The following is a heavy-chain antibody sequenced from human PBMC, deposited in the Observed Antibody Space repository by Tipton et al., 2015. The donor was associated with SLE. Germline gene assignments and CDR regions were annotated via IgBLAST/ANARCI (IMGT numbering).Heavy chain of an antibody. Sequence: LKLSCAASGFTFSSYAMSWVRQPPGKGLEWIGYIYYRGSTYYNPSLKSRVTISVDTSKNQFSLKLSSVTAADTAVYYCARHRREHYTSSSSAFDIWGQGTMVTVSS. CDR2: IYYRGST. V-gene: IGHV4-59*01. D-gene: IGHD6-6*01. CDR1: GFTFSSYA. J-gene: IGHJ3*02. CDR3: ARHRREHYTSSSSAFDI.